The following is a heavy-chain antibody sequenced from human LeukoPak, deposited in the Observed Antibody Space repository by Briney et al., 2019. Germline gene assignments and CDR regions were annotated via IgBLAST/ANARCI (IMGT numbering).Heavy chain of an antibody. V-gene: IGHV3-7*03. CDR1: GFTFSSYW. D-gene: IGHD2-15*01. J-gene: IGHJ4*02. CDR2: IKQDGSEK. CDR3: AKAGAVVVVVAKFFDY. Sequence: PGGSLRLSCAASGFTFSSYWMSWVRQAPGKGPEWVANIKQDGSEKYYVDSVKGRFTISRDNAKNSLYLQMNSLRAEDTAVYYCAKAGAVVVVVAKFFDYWGQGTLVTVSS.